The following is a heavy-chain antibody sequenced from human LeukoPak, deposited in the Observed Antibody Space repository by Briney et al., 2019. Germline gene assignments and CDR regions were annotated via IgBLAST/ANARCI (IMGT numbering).Heavy chain of an antibody. J-gene: IGHJ4*02. CDR3: AKDISFAYYYDSSGYYYQYYFDY. CDR2: ISYDGSNK. V-gene: IGHV3-30*18. Sequence: PGGSLRLSCAASGFTFSSYGMHWVRQAPGKGLEWVAVISYDGSNKYYADSVKGRFTISRDNSKNTLYLQMNSLRAEDTAVYYCAKDISFAYYYDSSGYYYQYYFDYWGQGTLVTVSS. CDR1: GFTFSSYG. D-gene: IGHD3-22*01.